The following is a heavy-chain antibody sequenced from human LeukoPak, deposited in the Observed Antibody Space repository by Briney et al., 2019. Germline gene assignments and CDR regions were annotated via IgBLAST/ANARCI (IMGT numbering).Heavy chain of an antibody. CDR2: INPSGGST. V-gene: IGHV1-46*01. Sequence: ASVKVSCKASGYIFTDYYMHWVRQAPGQGLEWMGIINPSGGSTSYAQKFQGRVTMTRDTSTSTVYMELSSLRSEDTAVYYCARSIVVVVAATPITFDYWGQGTLVTVSS. D-gene: IGHD2-15*01. CDR1: GYIFTDYY. CDR3: ARSIVVVVAATPITFDY. J-gene: IGHJ4*02.